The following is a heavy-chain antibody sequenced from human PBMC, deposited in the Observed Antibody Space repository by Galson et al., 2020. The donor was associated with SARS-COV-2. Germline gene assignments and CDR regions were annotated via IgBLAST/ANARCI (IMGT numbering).Heavy chain of an antibody. CDR2: INHSGST. J-gene: IGHJ3*02. CDR1: GGSFSDYY. V-gene: IGHV4-34*01. CDR3: ARVFETTATTWVAFDI. D-gene: IGHD4-17*01. Sequence: SETLSLTCAVYGGSFSDYYWSWIRQPPGKGLEWIGEINHSGSTKYNPSFKSPVTLSVDTSKKQFSLKLSSVTAADTAVYYCARVFETTATTWVAFDIWGKGTLVTVSS.